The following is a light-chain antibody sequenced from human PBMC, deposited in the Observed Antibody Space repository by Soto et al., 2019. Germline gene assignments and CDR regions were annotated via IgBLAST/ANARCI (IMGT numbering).Light chain of an antibody. CDR2: DVS. Sequence: VQMTQSPSTLSASVGDRVTITCRASQSIGTWLAWYQQKPGGAPRLLIYDVSNLESGVPSRFSGSGSGPEFTLTITSLQPEDFRIYYCQQYDSSRTFGQGTKVDLK. CDR3: QQYDSSRT. V-gene: IGKV1-5*01. CDR1: QSIGTW. J-gene: IGKJ1*01.